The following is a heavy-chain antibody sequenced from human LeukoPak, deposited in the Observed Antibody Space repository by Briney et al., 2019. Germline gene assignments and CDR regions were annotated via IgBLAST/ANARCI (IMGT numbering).Heavy chain of an antibody. D-gene: IGHD5-18*01. CDR2: ISYDGSNK. CDR1: GFTFSSYG. J-gene: IGHJ4*02. Sequence: GRSLRLSCAASGFTFSSYGMHWVRQAPGKGLEWVAVISYDGSNKYYADSVKGRFTISRDNSKNTLYLQMNSLRAEDTAVYYCAKDPRGYSYGGIDYWGQGTLVTVSP. CDR3: AKDPRGYSYGGIDY. V-gene: IGHV3-30*18.